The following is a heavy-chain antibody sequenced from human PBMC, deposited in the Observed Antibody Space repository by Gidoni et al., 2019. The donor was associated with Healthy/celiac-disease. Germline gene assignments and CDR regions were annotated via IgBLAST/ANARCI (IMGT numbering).Heavy chain of an antibody. V-gene: IGHV3-74*01. CDR3: ARVGSSSAYYYYYYGMDV. Sequence: EVQLVESWGGLVQPGGSLILSCAASGFTFSRSWMHWVGQAPGMGLAWVSRINSDGSSTSYADSVKGRFTISRDNAKNTLYLQMNSLRAEDTAVYYCARVGSSSAYYYYYYGMDVWGQGTTVTVSS. CDR2: INSDGSST. J-gene: IGHJ6*02. CDR1: GFTFSRSW. D-gene: IGHD6-6*01.